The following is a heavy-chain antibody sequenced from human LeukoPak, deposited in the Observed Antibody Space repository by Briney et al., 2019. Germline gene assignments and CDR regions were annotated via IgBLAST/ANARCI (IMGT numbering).Heavy chain of an antibody. CDR1: GDSMSRNY. CDR3: ASTYGDYMVD. CDR2: IYTSGST. J-gene: IGHJ4*02. V-gene: IGHV4-4*07. Sequence: SETLSLTCTVSGDSMSRNYWSWIRQPAGKGLEWIGRIYTSGSTNYNPSLKSRVTMSVDTSKNQFSLKLSSVTAADTAVYYCASTYGDYMVDWGQGTLVTVSS. D-gene: IGHD4-17*01.